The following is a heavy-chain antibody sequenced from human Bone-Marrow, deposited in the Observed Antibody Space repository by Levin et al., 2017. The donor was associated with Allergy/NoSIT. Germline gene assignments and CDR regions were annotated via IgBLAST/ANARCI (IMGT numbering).Heavy chain of an antibody. Sequence: GGSLRLSCAASGFIFSSSEMNWVRQAPGKGLEWVSYIRSASGTSIYYADSVRGRFTISRDNGRNLLYLEMNNLRAEDTGVYYCTRALRYRGQGTLVTVSS. CDR1: GFIFSSSE. J-gene: IGHJ4*02. CDR3: TRALRY. CDR2: IRSASGTSI. V-gene: IGHV3-48*03.